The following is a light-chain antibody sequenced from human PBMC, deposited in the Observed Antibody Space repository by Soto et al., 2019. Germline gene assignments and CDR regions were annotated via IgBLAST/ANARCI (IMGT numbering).Light chain of an antibody. J-gene: IGLJ3*02. Sequence: QSVLTQPPSASGTPGQRVTISCSGSGSNIGSNTVNWHQHLPGTAPKVLINTNDQRPSGVPDRFSGSKSGTSASLAISGLQSDDEADYYCATWDDNLNGPVFGGGTKLTVL. CDR3: ATWDDNLNGPV. V-gene: IGLV1-44*01. CDR2: TND. CDR1: GSNIGSNT.